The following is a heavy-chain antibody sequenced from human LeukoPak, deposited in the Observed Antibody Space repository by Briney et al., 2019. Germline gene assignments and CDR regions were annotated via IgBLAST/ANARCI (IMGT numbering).Heavy chain of an antibody. D-gene: IGHD1-26*01. CDR3: ARDPVEWELLLDY. Sequence: GGSLRLSCAASGFTFSSYWMGWVRQAPGKRLEWVANMNIDGSEKYYADSAKGRFSISRDNARNSVYLQMNSLRVEDTAVYYCARDPVEWELLLDYWGQGTLVTVSS. CDR1: GFTFSSYW. V-gene: IGHV3-7*01. CDR2: MNIDGSEK. J-gene: IGHJ4*02.